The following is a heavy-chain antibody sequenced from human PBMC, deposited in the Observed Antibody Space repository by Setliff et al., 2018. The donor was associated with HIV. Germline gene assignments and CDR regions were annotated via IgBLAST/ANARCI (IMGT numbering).Heavy chain of an antibody. V-gene: IGHV4-59*11. CDR2: IYSTGST. CDR1: GPSINIHY. Sequence: SETPVLTCTVSGPSINIHYWSWIRQSPGKGFEWIGYIYSTGSTNYNPSLQSRVTISMVASRNQFSLKVTSVTAADTAVYYCAKGAGFYGDYTFDHWGQGRQVTVSS. J-gene: IGHJ4*02. CDR3: AKGAGFYGDYTFDH. D-gene: IGHD4-17*01.